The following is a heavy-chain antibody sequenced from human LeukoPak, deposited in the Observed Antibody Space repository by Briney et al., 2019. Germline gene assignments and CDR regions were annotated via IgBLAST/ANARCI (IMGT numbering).Heavy chain of an antibody. CDR1: GFTFSSYA. Sequence: PGGSLRLSCAASGFTFSSYAMSWVRQAPGKGLEWVSAISDSGGSTYYADSVKGRFTISRDNSKNTLYLQVNRLRAEDTAVYYCAKRVGPGRAFDIWGQGTMVTVSS. CDR2: ISDSGGST. V-gene: IGHV3-23*01. D-gene: IGHD3-10*01. J-gene: IGHJ3*02. CDR3: AKRVGPGRAFDI.